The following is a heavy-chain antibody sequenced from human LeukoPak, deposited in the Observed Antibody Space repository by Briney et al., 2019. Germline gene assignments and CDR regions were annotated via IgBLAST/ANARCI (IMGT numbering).Heavy chain of an antibody. CDR1: GGSISSSSYY. Sequence: SETLSLTCTVSGGSISSSSYYWGWIRQPPGKGLEWIGSIYYSGSTYYNPSLKSRVTISVDTSKNQFSLKLSSVTAADTAVYYCARHTPNYYYGSGSYPYWFDPWGQGTLVTVSS. J-gene: IGHJ5*02. V-gene: IGHV4-39*01. CDR2: IYYSGST. CDR3: ARHTPNYYYGSGSYPYWFDP. D-gene: IGHD3-10*01.